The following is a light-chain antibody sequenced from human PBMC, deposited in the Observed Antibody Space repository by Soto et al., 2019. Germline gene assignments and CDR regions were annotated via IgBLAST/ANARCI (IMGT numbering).Light chain of an antibody. V-gene: IGKV3-20*01. CDR1: ESVSSCY. CDR2: GAS. Sequence: EIVLTQSPGTLSLSPGERATLSCRASESVSSCYLAWYQQKPGQAPRLLIYGASIRATGIPDRFSGSGSGTDFTLTMSRLEPEDFAVYYCQQYSSSPWTFGQGTKVEIK. J-gene: IGKJ1*01. CDR3: QQYSSSPWT.